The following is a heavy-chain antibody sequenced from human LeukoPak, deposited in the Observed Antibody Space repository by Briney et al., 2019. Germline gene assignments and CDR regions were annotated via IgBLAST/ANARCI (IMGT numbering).Heavy chain of an antibody. D-gene: IGHD4-17*01. V-gene: IGHV4-61*02. CDR3: ARDELYGDYGGFDY. Sequence: PSETLSLTCTVSGGSISSSSYYWSWIRQPAGKGLEWIGRIYTSGSTNYNPSLKSRVTMSVDTSKNQFSLKLSSVTAADTAVYYCARDELYGDYGGFDYWGQGTLVTVSS. J-gene: IGHJ4*02. CDR1: GGSISSSSYY. CDR2: IYTSGST.